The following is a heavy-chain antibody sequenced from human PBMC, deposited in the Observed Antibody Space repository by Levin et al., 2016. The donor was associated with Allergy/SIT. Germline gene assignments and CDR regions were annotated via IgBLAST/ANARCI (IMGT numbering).Heavy chain of an antibody. V-gene: IGHV4-34*01. CDR3: ARDPSLGGKLDY. D-gene: IGHD4-23*01. CDR2: INHSGST. Sequence: RQAPGKGLEWIGEINHSGSTNYNPSLKSRVTISVDTSKNQFSLNLSSVTAADTAVYYCARDPSLGGKLDYWGQGTLVTVSS. J-gene: IGHJ4*02.